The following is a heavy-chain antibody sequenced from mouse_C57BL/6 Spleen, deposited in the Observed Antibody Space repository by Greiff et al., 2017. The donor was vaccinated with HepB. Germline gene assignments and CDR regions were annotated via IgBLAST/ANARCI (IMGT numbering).Heavy chain of an antibody. V-gene: IGHV5-16*01. J-gene: IGHJ3*01. D-gene: IGHD1-1*01. CDR2: INYDGSST. Sequence: EVKLMESEGGLVQPGSSMKLSCTASGFTFSDYYMAWVRQVPEKGLEWVANINYDGSSTHYLDSLKSRFIISRDNAKNILYLQMSSLKSEDTATYYCARGDYYYGSKGAWFAYWGQGTLVTVSA. CDR1: GFTFSDYY. CDR3: ARGDYYYGSKGAWFAY.